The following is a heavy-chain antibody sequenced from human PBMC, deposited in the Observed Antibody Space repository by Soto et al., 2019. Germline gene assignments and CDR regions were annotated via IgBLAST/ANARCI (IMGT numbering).Heavy chain of an antibody. CDR1: GGTFSSYA. J-gene: IGHJ6*02. CDR3: ARGTGYYYGMDV. V-gene: IGHV1-69*01. Sequence: KVSCKPSGGTFSSYAISWVRQAPGQGLEWMGGIIPIFGTADYTQKFQGRVTITADESTSTAYMELSSLRSEDTAVYYCARGTGYYYGMDVWGQGTTVTVSS. CDR2: IIPIFGTA.